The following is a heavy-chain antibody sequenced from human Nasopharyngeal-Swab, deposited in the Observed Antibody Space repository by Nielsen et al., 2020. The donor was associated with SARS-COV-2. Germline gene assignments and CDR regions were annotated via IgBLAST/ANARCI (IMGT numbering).Heavy chain of an antibody. CDR1: GGSFSGYY. V-gene: IGHV4-34*01. J-gene: IGHJ4*02. CDR2: INHSGST. CDR3: APMPPKSLCNCSSSICYRLVFDY. D-gene: IGHD2-2*01. Sequence: SETLSLTCAVCGGSFSGYYWSWIRQPPGKGQEWIGEINHSGSTNYKPSLKSLVNITFVKSKNQLSLKLSSVTAADTAVYYCAPMPPKSLCNCSSSICYRLVFDYWGQGTLVTVSS.